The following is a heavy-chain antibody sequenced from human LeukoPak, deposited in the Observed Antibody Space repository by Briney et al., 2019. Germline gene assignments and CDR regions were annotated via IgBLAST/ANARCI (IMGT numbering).Heavy chain of an antibody. V-gene: IGHV3-15*01. CDR2: IKSKTDGGTT. CDR1: VFTFSTAW. CDR3: PCYPSYYGSGSRLYYFDY. D-gene: IGHD3-10*01. J-gene: IGHJ4*02. Sequence: GGSLRLSCAASVFTFSTAWMSWVRQAPGKGLEWVGRIKSKTDGGTTDYAAPVKGRFTISRDDSKNTLYLQMNSLKTEDTAVYYCPCYPSYYGSGSRLYYFDYWGQGTLVTVSS.